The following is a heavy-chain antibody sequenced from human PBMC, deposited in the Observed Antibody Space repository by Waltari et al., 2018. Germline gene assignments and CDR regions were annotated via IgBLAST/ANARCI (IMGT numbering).Heavy chain of an antibody. D-gene: IGHD1-1*01. CDR2: MSYSGAT. J-gene: IGHJ3*01. CDR3: ATYIGASVGTAAFDV. CDR1: CVSIRRNSQY. Sequence: QLQLQESGPGLVKPSETLSRTCSVSCVSIRRNSQYWGWIRQPPGQGLEWIGTMSYSGATYSSPSLKSRVTISRDTSKNHLSLKLGSVTAADTAIYSCATYIGASVGTAAFDVWGQGTMVSVSS. V-gene: IGHV4-39*01.